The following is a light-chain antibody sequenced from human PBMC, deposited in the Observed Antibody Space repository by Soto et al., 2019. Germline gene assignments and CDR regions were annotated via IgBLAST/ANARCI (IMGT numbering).Light chain of an antibody. Sequence: EIVLTQSPATLSLSPGESATLSCRATRSVSSYLAWYQQKPGQAPRLLIYDASSRPTDIPARFSGSGSGTDFTLTISSLEPEDSALYYCQQRSNWPITFGQGTRLEIK. V-gene: IGKV3-11*01. CDR1: RSVSSY. CDR2: DAS. CDR3: QQRSNWPIT. J-gene: IGKJ5*01.